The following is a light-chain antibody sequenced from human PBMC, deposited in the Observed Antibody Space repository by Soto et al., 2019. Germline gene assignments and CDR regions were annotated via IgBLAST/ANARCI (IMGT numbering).Light chain of an antibody. CDR2: AAS. CDR3: QQANSFPFT. Sequence: DIQMTQSPSSVSASVGDRVTISCRASQGISGWLAWYQQKPGKAPNLLIYAASSLQSGVPPRFSGSGSGTDFTLTINSLQPEDFATYYCQQANSFPFTFGGGTKVEIK. J-gene: IGKJ4*01. V-gene: IGKV1-12*01. CDR1: QGISGW.